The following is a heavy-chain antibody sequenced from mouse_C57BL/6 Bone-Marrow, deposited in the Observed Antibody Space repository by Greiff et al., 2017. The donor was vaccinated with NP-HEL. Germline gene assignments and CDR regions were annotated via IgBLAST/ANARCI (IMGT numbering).Heavy chain of an antibody. CDR1: GYTFTDHT. D-gene: IGHD1-1*01. CDR2: IYPRDGST. V-gene: IGHV1-78*01. Sequence: VQLQQSDAELVKPGASVKISCKVSGYTFTDHTIHWMKQRPEQGLEWIGYIYPRDGSTKYNEKFKGKATLTADKSSSTAYMQLNSLTSEDSAVYFCARSVWSDYYGSSFYWYFDVWGTGTTVTVSS. CDR3: ARSVWSDYYGSSFYWYFDV. J-gene: IGHJ1*03.